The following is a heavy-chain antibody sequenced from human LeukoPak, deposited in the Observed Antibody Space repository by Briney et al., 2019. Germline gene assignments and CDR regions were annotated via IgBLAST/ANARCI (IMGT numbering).Heavy chain of an antibody. CDR2: ISSSSSTI. D-gene: IGHD7-27*01. CDR3: AGAEAVTGAQPDY. V-gene: IGHV3-48*02. J-gene: IGHJ4*02. Sequence: GGSLRLSCAASGFTFSSYSMNWVRQAPGKGLEWVSYISSSSSTIYYADSVKGRFIISRDNAKNSLYLQMNSLRDEDTAVYYCAGAEAVTGAQPDYWGQGTLVTVSS. CDR1: GFTFSSYS.